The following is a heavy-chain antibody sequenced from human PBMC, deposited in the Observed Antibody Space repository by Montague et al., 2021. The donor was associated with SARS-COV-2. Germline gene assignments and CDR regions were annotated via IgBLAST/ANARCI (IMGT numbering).Heavy chain of an antibody. CDR3: SRGGLGNRGFDY. CDR1: DVSLSTSTW. D-gene: IGHD3/OR15-3a*01. CDR2: IYLSGFT. V-gene: IGHV4-4*02. J-gene: IGHJ4*02. Sequence: SETLSLTCVVSDVSLSTSTWWSWVRQSPGKGLEWVGEIYLSGFTQYNPSVKSRVSISLDDSRSQFSRRLTSVTAADTAVYFCSRGGLGNRGFDYWGQGTLVTVSS.